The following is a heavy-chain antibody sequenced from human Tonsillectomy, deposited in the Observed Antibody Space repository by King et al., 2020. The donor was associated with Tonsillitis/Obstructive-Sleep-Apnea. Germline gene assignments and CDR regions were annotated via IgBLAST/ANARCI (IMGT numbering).Heavy chain of an antibody. CDR2: IYTGGIT. J-gene: IGHJ4*02. Sequence: VQLVESGGGLIQPGGSLRLSCAASGFTVSSNYMSWVRQAPGKGLEWVSLIYTGGITYYADSVKGRFTISRDNSKNTLYLQMNSLRAEDTAVYYCARGGVMIARSPFDYWGQGTLVTVSS. CDR1: GFTVSSNY. D-gene: IGHD3-16*01. CDR3: ARGGVMIARSPFDY. V-gene: IGHV3-53*01.